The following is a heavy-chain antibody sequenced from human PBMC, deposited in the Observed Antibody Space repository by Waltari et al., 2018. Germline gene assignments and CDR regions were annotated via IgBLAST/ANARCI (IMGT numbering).Heavy chain of an antibody. D-gene: IGHD4-17*01. Sequence: EVQLVESGGGLVKPGGSLRLSCAASGFTFSSYSMNWVRQAPGKGLEWVSSISSSSSYIYYADSVKGRFTSARDNAKNSLYLQMNSLRAEDTAVYYCARDQMSGDYGDWYFDLWGRGTLVTVSS. CDR3: ARDQMSGDYGDWYFDL. J-gene: IGHJ2*01. CDR1: GFTFSSYS. CDR2: ISSSSSYI. V-gene: IGHV3-21*01.